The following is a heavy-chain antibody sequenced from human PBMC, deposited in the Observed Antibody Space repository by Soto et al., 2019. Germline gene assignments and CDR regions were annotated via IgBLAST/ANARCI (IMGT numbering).Heavy chain of an antibody. J-gene: IGHJ2*01. CDR1: GDSIRSRGYF. CDR2: IYHSGST. D-gene: IGHD3-22*01. CDR3: ARPGSSSYLYWHFDL. V-gene: IGHV4-39*01. Sequence: SETLSLTCTVSGDSIRSRGYFWAWIRQPPGKGLEWIGSIYHSGSTFYNPSLKSRVTISVDTSKNQFSLKLTSVTAADTAVYYCARPGSSSYLYWHFDLWGRGTLVTVSS.